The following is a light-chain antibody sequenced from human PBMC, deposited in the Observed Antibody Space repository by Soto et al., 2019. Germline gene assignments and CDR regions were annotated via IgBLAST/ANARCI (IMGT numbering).Light chain of an antibody. CDR1: QGIRND. V-gene: IGKV1-6*01. J-gene: IGKJ1*01. Sequence: AIHITQSPSSLSSSVVDRVTITCRASQGIRNDLGWYQQKPGEAPKLLLYAASSLQSGVPSRFSGSGSGTDFTLTISSLQSEDFAVYYCQQYNNWPRTFGQGTKVDIK. CDR3: QQYNNWPRT. CDR2: AAS.